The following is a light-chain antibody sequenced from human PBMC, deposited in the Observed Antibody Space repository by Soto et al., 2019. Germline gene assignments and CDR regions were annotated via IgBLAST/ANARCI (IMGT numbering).Light chain of an antibody. CDR1: RSDVGAYNY. J-gene: IGLJ1*01. V-gene: IGLV2-14*01. Sequence: QSALTQPASVSGSPGQSIAISCTGTRSDVGAYNYVSWYQQHPGKAPKLMISEVTKRPSEVSDRFSGSKSGNTASLTISGLQAEDEADYYCSSFTSRFTFVFGTGTKLTVL. CDR3: SSFTSRFTFV. CDR2: EVT.